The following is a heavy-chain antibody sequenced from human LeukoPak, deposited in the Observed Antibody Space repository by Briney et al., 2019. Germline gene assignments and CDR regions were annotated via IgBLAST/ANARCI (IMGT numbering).Heavy chain of an antibody. V-gene: IGHV4-59*11. J-gene: IGHJ6*02. Sequence: PSETLSLTCTVSGGSISSHYWSWIRQPPGKGLEWIGYIYYSGSTNYNPSLKSRVTISVDTSRNQFSLKLSSVTAADTAVYYCARAPGNYYYYYGMDVWGQGTTVTVSS. CDR1: GGSISSHY. CDR2: IYYSGST. CDR3: ARAPGNYYYYYGMDV.